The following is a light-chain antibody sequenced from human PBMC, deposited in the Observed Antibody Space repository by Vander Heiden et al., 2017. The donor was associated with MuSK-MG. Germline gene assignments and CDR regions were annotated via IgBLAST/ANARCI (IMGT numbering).Light chain of an antibody. Sequence: DIQMTPSPSSLSASVGDTITVTCQASQDISNYLKWYQQKPGKAPTLLIYDASTLKAGVPSRFSGGGSGTYFALTISILQPEDIATYICQQYDNLPLTFGHGTKVDIK. J-gene: IGKJ3*01. CDR1: QDISNY. CDR3: QQYDNLPLT. CDR2: DAS. V-gene: IGKV1-33*01.